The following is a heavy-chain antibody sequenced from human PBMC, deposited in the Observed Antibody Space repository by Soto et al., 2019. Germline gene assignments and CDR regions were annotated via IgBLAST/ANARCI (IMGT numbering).Heavy chain of an antibody. Sequence: GESLKISCTGFGYTFTTFWISWVRQMPGKGLEWMGRIDPGDTYAAYSPAFQGHVTISADKATSTAYLQWSSLKASDTAMYFCARIYCTTTTCDSWFDPWGQGTLVTVSS. CDR3: ARIYCTTTTCDSWFDP. CDR1: GYTFTTFW. V-gene: IGHV5-10-1*01. CDR2: IDPGDTYA. D-gene: IGHD2-2*01. J-gene: IGHJ5*02.